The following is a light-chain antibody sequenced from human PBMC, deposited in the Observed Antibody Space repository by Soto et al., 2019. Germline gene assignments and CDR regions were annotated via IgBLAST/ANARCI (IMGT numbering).Light chain of an antibody. J-gene: IGKJ3*01. V-gene: IGKV3-20*01. CDR3: QQYGSSPWIT. CDR1: QSVSSSY. CDR2: GAS. Sequence: EIVLTQSPGTLSLSPGERATLSCRASQSVSSSYLAWYQQKPGQAPRLLIYGASSRATGIPDRFSGSGSGTDFTLTISSLEPEDFAVYYCQQYGSSPWITFGPGTKVDIK.